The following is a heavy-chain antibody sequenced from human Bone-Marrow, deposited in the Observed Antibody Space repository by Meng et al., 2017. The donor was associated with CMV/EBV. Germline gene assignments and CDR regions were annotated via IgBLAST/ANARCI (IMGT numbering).Heavy chain of an antibody. CDR1: GFTFSDYT. Sequence: GGSLRLSCVASGFTFSDYTMTWVRQAPGKGLEWVSRIRGNGGSAAYADSVQGRFTISRDNSKNSLYLQMNSLRGEDTALYYCARGAASGVTAPDSWGQGTLVTVSS. J-gene: IGHJ4*02. V-gene: IGHV3-23*01. D-gene: IGHD2-21*02. CDR3: ARGAASGVTAPDS. CDR2: IRGNGGSA.